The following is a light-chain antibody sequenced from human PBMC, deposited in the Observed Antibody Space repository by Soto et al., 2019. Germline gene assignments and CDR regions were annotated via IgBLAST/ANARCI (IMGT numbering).Light chain of an antibody. CDR2: DVS. CDR1: SSDVGGYNY. V-gene: IGLV2-14*01. CDR3: XSXTSSTTLKV. Sequence: QSALTQPASVSGSPGQSITISCTGTSSDVGGYNYVSWYQQHPGKAPKLIIYDVSNRPSGVSNRFSGSKSGNTASLTISGLXXXXXXXXYXXSXTSSTTLKVFGGGTKLTXL. J-gene: IGLJ2*01.